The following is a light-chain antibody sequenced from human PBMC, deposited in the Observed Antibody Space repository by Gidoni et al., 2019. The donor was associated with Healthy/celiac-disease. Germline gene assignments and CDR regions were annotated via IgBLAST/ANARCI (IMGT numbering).Light chain of an antibody. CDR3: QQYNSYPYT. J-gene: IGKJ2*01. CDR2: KAS. V-gene: IGKV1-5*03. Sequence: DIQMTQSPSTLSASVGDRVTITCRASQSISSWLAWYQQKPGKAPRLLIYKASSLESGVPSRFSGSGSGTEFTLTISSLQPDDFATYYCQQYNSYPYTFGQGTKLEIK. CDR1: QSISSW.